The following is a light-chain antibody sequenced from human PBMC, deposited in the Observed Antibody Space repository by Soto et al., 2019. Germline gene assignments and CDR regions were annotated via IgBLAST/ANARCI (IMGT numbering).Light chain of an antibody. V-gene: IGKV4-1*01. J-gene: IGKJ1*01. Sequence: DIAMTQSPDFLAVSLGERATINCKSSQSVLYSSNNKNYLVWYQQKPGQPPKLLIYWASTRESGVPDRFSGSGSGTDFTLTISSLQAEDVAVYYCQQYYSTPWTFGQGTKVEIK. CDR3: QQYYSTPWT. CDR1: QSVLYSSNNKNY. CDR2: WAS.